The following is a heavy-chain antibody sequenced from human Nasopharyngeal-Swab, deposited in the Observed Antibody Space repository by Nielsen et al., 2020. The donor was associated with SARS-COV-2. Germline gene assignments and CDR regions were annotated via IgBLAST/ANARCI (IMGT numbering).Heavy chain of an antibody. D-gene: IGHD3-22*01. V-gene: IGHV3-49*03. CDR3: TRVAVYYDSSGYYSG. CDR2: IRSKAYGGTT. Sequence: GGSLRLSCTASGFTFGDYAMSWLRQAPGKGQEWVGFIRSKAYGGTTEYAASVKGRFTISRDDSKSIAYLQMNSLKTEDTAVYYCTRVAVYYDSSGYYSGWGQGTLVTVSS. CDR1: GFTFGDYA. J-gene: IGHJ4*02.